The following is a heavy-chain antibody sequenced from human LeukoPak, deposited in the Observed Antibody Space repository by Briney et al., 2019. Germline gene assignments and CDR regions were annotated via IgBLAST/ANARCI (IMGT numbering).Heavy chain of an antibody. CDR1: GFNFEDYA. J-gene: IGHJ4*02. V-gene: IGHV3-9*01. Sequence: PGGSLRLSCAGSGFNFEDYAFHWVRQAPGKGLEWVSGLSWNGGNIGYADSVKGRFTISRDNAKNSVYLQMNSLRPEDTALYYCAKARSGYGYGRGSFDYWGQGTLVTVSS. D-gene: IGHD5-18*01. CDR2: LSWNGGNI. CDR3: AKARSGYGYGRGSFDY.